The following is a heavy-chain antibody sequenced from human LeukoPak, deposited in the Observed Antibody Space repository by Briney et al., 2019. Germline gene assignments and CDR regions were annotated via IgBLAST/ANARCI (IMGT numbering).Heavy chain of an antibody. CDR3: ARAGSHWHYVY. CDR2: IKQDGSER. J-gene: IGHJ4*02. D-gene: IGHD3-10*01. V-gene: IGHV3-7*01. CDR1: GFTFSGFS. Sequence: GGSLRLSCAASGFTFSGFSMSWVRQSPTKGLEWVANIKQDGSERYYVDSVKGRFTTSRDNAKNSLSLQMNNLRVEDTAVYYCARAGSHWHYVYWGQGTVVTVSS.